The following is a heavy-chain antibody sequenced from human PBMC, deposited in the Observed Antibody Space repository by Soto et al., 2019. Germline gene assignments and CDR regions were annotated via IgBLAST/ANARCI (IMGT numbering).Heavy chain of an antibody. CDR3: AERAGVGDGRDFDY. CDR1: GFTFSDYA. CDR2: IGTSNIP. V-gene: IGHV3-23*01. D-gene: IGHD1-26*01. Sequence: PGGSLRLSCAASGFTFSDYAMAWVRQAPGKGLQWVSSIGTSNIPYYPDPVKGRFTIYRDNSKNTLYLQMNSLRAEDTAVYYCAERAGVGDGRDFDYWGLGTLVTVSS. J-gene: IGHJ4*02.